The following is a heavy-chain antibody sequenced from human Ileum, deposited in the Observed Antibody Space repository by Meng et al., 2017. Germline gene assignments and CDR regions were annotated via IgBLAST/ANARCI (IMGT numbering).Heavy chain of an antibody. J-gene: IGHJ4*02. CDR3: ARDHWGSLDY. CDR1: GGSVSSDGFQ. D-gene: IGHD7-27*01. V-gene: IGHV4-61*08. CDR2: AST. Sequence: QLQLQESGPGLVRPAETLSLTCTVSGGSVSSDGFQWGWVRQPPGKGLEWIGYASTNYNPSLKSRVTISLDTSKNQFSLELSSVTAADTAVYYCARDHWGSLDYWGQGILVTVSS.